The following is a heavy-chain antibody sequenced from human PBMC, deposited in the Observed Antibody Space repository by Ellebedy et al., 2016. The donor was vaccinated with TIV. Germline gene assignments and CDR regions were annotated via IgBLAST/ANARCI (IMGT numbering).Heavy chain of an antibody. CDR2: ISYSGST. CDR3: ARDVGATYYYYYGMDV. V-gene: IGHV4-59*01. J-gene: IGHJ6*02. D-gene: IGHD1-26*01. CDR1: GGSIGSYY. Sequence: MPSETLSLTCTVSGGSIGSYYWSWIRQPPGKGLEWIGYISYSGSTNYNPSLKSRVTISVDTSKNQFSLKLSSVTAADTAVYYCARDVGATYYYYYGMDVWGQGTTVTVSS.